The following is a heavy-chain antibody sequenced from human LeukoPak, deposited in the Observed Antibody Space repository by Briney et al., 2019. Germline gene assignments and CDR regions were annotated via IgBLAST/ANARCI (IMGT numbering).Heavy chain of an antibody. CDR2: IYYSGST. V-gene: IGHV4-34*01. CDR1: GGSFSGYY. Sequence: SQTLSLTCAVYGGSFSGYYWSWICQPPGKGLEWIGSIYYSGSTYYNPSLKSRVTISVDTSKNQFSLKLSSVTAADTAVYYCARRVYYYDSSGYYYGGYDYWGQGTLVTVSS. D-gene: IGHD3-22*01. J-gene: IGHJ4*02. CDR3: ARRVYYYDSSGYYYGGYDY.